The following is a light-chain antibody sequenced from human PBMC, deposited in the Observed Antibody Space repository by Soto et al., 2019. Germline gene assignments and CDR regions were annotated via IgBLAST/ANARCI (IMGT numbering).Light chain of an antibody. Sequence: QSVLTQPPSVSAAPGQKVTISCSGNSSKIGNNYVSWYQQFPGKAPKLLIYDNNKRPSGIPDRFSGSRSGTSATLGITGLQTGDEADYYCGTWDSSLYVVFGGGTKVTVL. CDR1: SSKIGNNY. CDR3: GTWDSSLYVV. V-gene: IGLV1-51*01. CDR2: DNN. J-gene: IGLJ2*01.